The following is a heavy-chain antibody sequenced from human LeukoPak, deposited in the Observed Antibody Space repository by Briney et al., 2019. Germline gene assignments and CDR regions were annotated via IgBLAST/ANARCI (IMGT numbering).Heavy chain of an antibody. J-gene: IGHJ3*02. CDR2: IIPIFGTA. V-gene: IGHV1-69*13. D-gene: IGHD5-18*01. Sequence: SVKVSCTASGGTFSSYAISWVRQAPGQGLEWMGGIIPIFGTANYAQKFQGRVTITADESTSTAYMELSSLRSEDTAVYYCASLVGYSYVDAFDIWGQGTMVTVSS. CDR1: GGTFSSYA. CDR3: ASLVGYSYVDAFDI.